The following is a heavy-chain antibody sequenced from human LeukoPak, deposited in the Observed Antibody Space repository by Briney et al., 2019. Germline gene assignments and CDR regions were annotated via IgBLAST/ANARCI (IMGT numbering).Heavy chain of an antibody. J-gene: IGHJ4*02. CDR1: GYTFNTYG. CDR2: IGAFNGNT. D-gene: IGHD5-18*01. CDR3: ARVTDTAMVYDFDY. V-gene: IGHV1-18*01. Sequence: SVKVSCKASGYTFNTYGMSWVRQAPGQGLEWMGWIGAFNGNTNYARRFQGRVTMTTDTSTSTAYMELRSLRSDDTAVYYCARVTDTAMVYDFDYWGQGTLVTVPS.